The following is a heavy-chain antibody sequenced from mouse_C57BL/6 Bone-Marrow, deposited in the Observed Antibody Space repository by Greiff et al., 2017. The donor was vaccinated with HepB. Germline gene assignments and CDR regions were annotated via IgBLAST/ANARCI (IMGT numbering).Heavy chain of an antibody. CDR1: GYTFTSYW. V-gene: IGHV1-69*01. CDR3: AREGIDYADYYAMDY. CDR2: IDPSDSYT. J-gene: IGHJ4*01. D-gene: IGHD1-1*02. Sequence: QVQLQQPGAELVMPGASVKLSCKASGYTFTSYWMHWVKQRPGQGLEWIGEIDPSDSYTNYNQKFKGKSTLTVDKSSSTAYMQLSSLTSEDSAVYYCAREGIDYADYYAMDYWGQGTSVTVSS.